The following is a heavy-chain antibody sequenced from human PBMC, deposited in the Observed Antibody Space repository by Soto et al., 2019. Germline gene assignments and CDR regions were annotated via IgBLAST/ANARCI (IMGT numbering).Heavy chain of an antibody. J-gene: IGHJ5*02. Sequence: SVKVSCKASGGTFSSYAISWVRQAPGQGLEWMGGIIPIFGTANYAQKFQGRVTISVDTSKNQFSLKLSSVTAADTAVYYCARENNWFDPWGQGTLVTVSS. CDR2: IIPIFGTA. V-gene: IGHV1-69*06. CDR1: GGTFSSYA. CDR3: ARENNWFDP.